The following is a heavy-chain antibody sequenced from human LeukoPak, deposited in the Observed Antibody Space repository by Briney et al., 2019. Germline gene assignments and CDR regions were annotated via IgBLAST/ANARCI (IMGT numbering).Heavy chain of an antibody. CDR2: IYYSGST. Sequence: SETLSLTCTVSGDSIRTSSQYWGWIRQPRGKGLEWIGSIYYSGSTYYHPSLKSRVTISVDLSKNQFSLKLSSVTAADTAVYYCARVGSSWMSMLRGDYMAWDYWGQGTLVTVSS. CDR1: GDSIRTSSQY. J-gene: IGHJ4*02. V-gene: IGHV4-39*07. CDR3: ARVGSSWMSMLRGDYMAWDY. D-gene: IGHD3-10*01.